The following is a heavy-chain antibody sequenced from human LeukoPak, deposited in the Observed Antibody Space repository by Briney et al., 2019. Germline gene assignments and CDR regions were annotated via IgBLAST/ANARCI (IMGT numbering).Heavy chain of an antibody. J-gene: IGHJ6*02. CDR2: ISGSGGST. V-gene: IGHV3-23*01. D-gene: IGHD3-10*01. Sequence: PGGSLRLSCAASGFTFSSYAMSWVRQAPGKGLEWVSAISGSGGSTYYADSVKGRFTISRDNSKNTLYLQMNSLRAEDTAVYYCAKGRIRGSYYYYGMDVWGQGTTVTVSS. CDR1: GFTFSSYA. CDR3: AKGRIRGSYYYYGMDV.